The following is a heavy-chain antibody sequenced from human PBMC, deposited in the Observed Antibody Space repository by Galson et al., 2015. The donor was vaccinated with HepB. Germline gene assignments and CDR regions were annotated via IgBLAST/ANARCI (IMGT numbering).Heavy chain of an antibody. CDR3: AKDHSSGWHTVSGAIDY. V-gene: IGHV3-23*01. CDR2: ISGSGGST. J-gene: IGHJ4*02. Sequence: SLRLSCAASGFTFSSYAMIWVRQAPGKGLEWVSGISGSGGSTYYADSVKGRPTISRDNSKNTLYLQMNSLRAEDTALYYCAKDHSSGWHTVSGAIDYWGQGTLVTVSS. D-gene: IGHD6-19*01. CDR1: GFTFSSYA.